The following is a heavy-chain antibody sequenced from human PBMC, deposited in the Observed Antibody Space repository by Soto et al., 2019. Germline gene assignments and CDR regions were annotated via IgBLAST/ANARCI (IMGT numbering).Heavy chain of an antibody. CDR3: ARRAGSADVVY. D-gene: IGHD6-19*01. V-gene: IGHV3-33*01. J-gene: IGHJ4*02. CDR1: GFIFSSYG. CDR2: IWYDGSNK. Sequence: QVQLVESGGGVVQPGRSLRLSCAASGFIFSSYGMHWVRQAPGKGLEWVAVIWYDGSNKYYADSVKGRFTISRDNSKNTLYLQMNSLSAEDTAVYYCARRAGSADVVYWGQGTLVTVSS.